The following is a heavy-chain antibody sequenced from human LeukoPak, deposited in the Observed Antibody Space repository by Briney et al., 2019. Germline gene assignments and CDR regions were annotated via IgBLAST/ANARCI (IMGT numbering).Heavy chain of an antibody. D-gene: IGHD6-19*01. J-gene: IGHJ6*02. CDR3: AKDLYSSGWYSYYYYYGMDV. CDR1: GVTFSSYA. Sequence: GGSLRLSCAASGVTFSSYAMSWVRQAPGKGLEWVSAISGSGGSTYYADSVKGRFTTSRDNSKNTLYLQMNSLRAEDTAVYYCAKDLYSSGWYSYYYYYGMDVWGQGTTVTVSS. CDR2: ISGSGGST. V-gene: IGHV3-23*01.